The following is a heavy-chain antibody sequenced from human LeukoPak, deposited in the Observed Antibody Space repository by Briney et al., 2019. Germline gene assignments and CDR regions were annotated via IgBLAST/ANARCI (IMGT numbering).Heavy chain of an antibody. Sequence: GESLKISCKGSGYSFTSYWIGWVRQMPGKGLEWMGIIYPGDSDTRYSPSFQGQVTISADKSISTAYLQWSSLKASDTAMYYCARSDYVWGSYPCFDYWGQGTLVTVSS. V-gene: IGHV5-51*01. CDR2: IYPGDSDT. D-gene: IGHD3-16*01. CDR1: GYSFTSYW. CDR3: ARSDYVWGSYPCFDY. J-gene: IGHJ4*02.